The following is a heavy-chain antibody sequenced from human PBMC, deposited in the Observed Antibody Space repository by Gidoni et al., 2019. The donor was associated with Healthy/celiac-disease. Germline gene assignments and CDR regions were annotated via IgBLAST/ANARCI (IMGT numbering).Heavy chain of an antibody. CDR1: GGSISSSSYY. CDR2: IYYSGST. J-gene: IGHJ4*02. D-gene: IGHD4-17*01. CDR3: ARWANYGDYGEVYYFDY. V-gene: IGHV4-39*01. Sequence: QLQLQESGPGLVKPSETLSLTCTVSGGSISSSSYYWGWIRKPPGKGLEWIGSIYYSGSTYYHPSLKRRVTISVDTSKNQFSLKLSSVTAADTAVYYCARWANYGDYGEVYYFDYWGQGTLVTVSS.